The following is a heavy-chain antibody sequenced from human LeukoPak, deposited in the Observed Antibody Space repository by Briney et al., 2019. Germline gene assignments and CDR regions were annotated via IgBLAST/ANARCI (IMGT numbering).Heavy chain of an antibody. J-gene: IGHJ4*02. D-gene: IGHD1-1*01. V-gene: IGHV3-7*03. CDR3: AKGLERESRLDS. CDR1: GFTFSSYW. Sequence: GGSLRLSCAASGFTFSSYWMSWVRQAPGKGLEWVANIKQDGSEKNYVDSVKGRFTISRDNSKNTLYLQMNSLRAEDTALYYCAKGLERESRLDSWGQGTLVTVSS. CDR2: IKQDGSEK.